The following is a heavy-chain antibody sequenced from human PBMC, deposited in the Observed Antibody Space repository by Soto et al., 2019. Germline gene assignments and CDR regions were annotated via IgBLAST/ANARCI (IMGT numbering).Heavy chain of an antibody. CDR2: ISYDGSNK. J-gene: IGHJ4*02. CDR3: AKGDIAAAGPHDY. Sequence: PGGSLRLSCAASGFTFSSYGMHWVRQAPGKGLEWVAVISYDGSNKYYADSVKGRFTISRDNSKNTLYLQMNSLRAEDTAVYYCAKGDIAAAGPHDYWGQGTLVTVS. CDR1: GFTFSSYG. D-gene: IGHD6-13*01. V-gene: IGHV3-30*18.